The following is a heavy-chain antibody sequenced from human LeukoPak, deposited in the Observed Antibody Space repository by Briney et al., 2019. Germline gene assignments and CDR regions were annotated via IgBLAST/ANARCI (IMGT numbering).Heavy chain of an antibody. CDR2: IIPIFGTA. J-gene: IGHJ4*02. D-gene: IGHD2-2*01. Sequence: ASVKVSCKASGGTFSSYAISWVRQAPGQGLGWMGGIIPIFGTANYAQKFQGRVTITTDESTSTAYMELSSLRSEDTAVYYCARDFGCSSTSCYGRFDYWGQGTLVTVSS. V-gene: IGHV1-69*05. CDR1: GGTFSSYA. CDR3: ARDFGCSSTSCYGRFDY.